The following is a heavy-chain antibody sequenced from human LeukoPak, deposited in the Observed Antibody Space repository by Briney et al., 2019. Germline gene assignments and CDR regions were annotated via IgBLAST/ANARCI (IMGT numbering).Heavy chain of an antibody. J-gene: IGHJ4*02. Sequence: SETLTLTCTVSGGSISSSSYYWGWIRQPPGKGLEWIGSIYYSGSTYYNPPLKSRVTISVDTSKNQFSLKRSSVTAADTAVYYCASSVTMVRGVIADWGQGTLVTVSS. CDR1: GGSISSSSYY. CDR3: ASSVTMVRGVIAD. CDR2: IYYSGST. V-gene: IGHV4-39*01. D-gene: IGHD3-10*01.